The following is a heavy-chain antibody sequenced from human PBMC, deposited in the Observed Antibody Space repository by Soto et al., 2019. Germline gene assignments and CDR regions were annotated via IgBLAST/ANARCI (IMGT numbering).Heavy chain of an antibody. CDR3: AKRWVAATTPDLYYYYGMDV. CDR1: GFTFSSYA. D-gene: IGHD2-15*01. V-gene: IGHV3-23*01. CDR2: ISGSGGST. Sequence: GGSLRLSCAASGFTFSSYAMSWVRQAPGKGLEWVSAISGSGGSTYYADSVKGRFTISRDNSKNTLYLKMNSPRAEDTAVYYCAKRWVAATTPDLYYYYGMDVWGQGTTVTVSS. J-gene: IGHJ6*02.